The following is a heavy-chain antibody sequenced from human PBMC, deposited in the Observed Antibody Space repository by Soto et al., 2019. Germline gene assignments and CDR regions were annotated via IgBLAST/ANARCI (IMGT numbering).Heavy chain of an antibody. CDR2: INPSDGSA. CDR3: ARVQFASVWRYAGDY. Sequence: ASVTVSCKASGYTFTTYYMHWVRQAPGQGLEWLGIINPSDGSATYAQKFQGRVTITRDTSTSTVYMDLSSLTSEDTAVYYCARVQFASVWRYAGDYWGQGTLVTVSS. V-gene: IGHV1-46*01. J-gene: IGHJ4*02. D-gene: IGHD3-16*01. CDR1: GYTFTTYY.